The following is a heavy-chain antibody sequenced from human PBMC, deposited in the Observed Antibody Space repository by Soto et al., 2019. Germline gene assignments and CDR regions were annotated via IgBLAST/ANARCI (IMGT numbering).Heavy chain of an antibody. V-gene: IGHV1-8*01. Sequence: QVQLVQSGAELKKARASVKVSCKASGYTFSNYDMNWVRQATGQGPEWIGWVNPNNGDTGYAQKFQGRVTLTTDISTTTAYMELTSLRSEDTAIYYCAKVSRKGSAIDFDYWGQGTLITVSS. CDR2: VNPNNGDT. J-gene: IGHJ4*02. CDR3: AKVSRKGSAIDFDY. CDR1: GYTFSNYD. D-gene: IGHD3-10*01.